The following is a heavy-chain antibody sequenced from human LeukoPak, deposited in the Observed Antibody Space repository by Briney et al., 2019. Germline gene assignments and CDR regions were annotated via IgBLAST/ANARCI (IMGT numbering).Heavy chain of an antibody. J-gene: IGHJ4*02. CDR2: IYHSGST. CDR3: AREDVTAAGGIDY. V-gene: IGHV4-30-2*01. Sequence: SETLSLTCTVSGGSISSGGYYWSRIRQPPGKGLEWIGYIYHSGSTYYNPSLKSRVTISVDRSKNQFSLKLSSVTAADTAVYYCAREDVTAAGGIDYWGQGTLVTVSS. D-gene: IGHD6-13*01. CDR1: GGSISSGGYY.